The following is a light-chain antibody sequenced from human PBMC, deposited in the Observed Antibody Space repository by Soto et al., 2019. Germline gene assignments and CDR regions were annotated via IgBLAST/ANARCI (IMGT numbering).Light chain of an antibody. CDR2: DVS. CDR3: CSYAGSYVV. J-gene: IGLJ2*01. CDR1: SSDVGGYNY. V-gene: IGLV2-11*01. Sequence: QSALTQPRSVSGSPGQSVTISCTGTSSDVGGYNYVSWYQQHPGKAPKLMIFDVSKRPSGVPDRFSGFKSGNTASLTISGIQAEDEADYYCCSYAGSYVVFGGGTKLTVL.